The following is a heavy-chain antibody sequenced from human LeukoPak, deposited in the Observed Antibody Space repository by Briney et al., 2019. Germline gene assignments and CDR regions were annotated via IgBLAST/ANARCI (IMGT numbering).Heavy chain of an antibody. V-gene: IGHV1-2*02. Sequence: ASVKVSCKASGYTFTGYYMHWVRQAPGQGLEWMGWINPNSGGTNYAQKFQGRVTMTRDTSISTAYMELSRLRSDDTAVYYCARAGKDGYNPSSNFDYWGQGTLVTVSS. CDR3: ARAGKDGYNPSSNFDY. CDR1: GYTFTGYY. D-gene: IGHD5-24*01. J-gene: IGHJ4*02. CDR2: INPNSGGT.